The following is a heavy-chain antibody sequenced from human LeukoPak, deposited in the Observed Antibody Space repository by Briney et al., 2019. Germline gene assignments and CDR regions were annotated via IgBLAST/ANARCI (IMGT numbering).Heavy chain of an antibody. V-gene: IGHV1-2*02. J-gene: IGHJ4*02. CDR1: GYTFTSYG. CDR3: ARAPDYYDSSGYYDQTHFDY. Sequence: ASVKVSCKASGYTFTSYGISWVRQAPGQGLEWMGWINPNSGGTNYAQKFQGRVTMTRDTSISTAYMELSRLRSDDTAVYYCARAPDYYDSSGYYDQTHFDYWGQGTLVTVSS. D-gene: IGHD3-22*01. CDR2: INPNSGGT.